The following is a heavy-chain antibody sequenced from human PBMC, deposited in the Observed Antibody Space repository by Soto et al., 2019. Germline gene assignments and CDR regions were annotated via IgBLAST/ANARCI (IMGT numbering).Heavy chain of an antibody. J-gene: IGHJ3*02. CDR1: GGSVSSGAYY. CDR2: IYYSGST. CDR3: ARARLRAVYAFDI. D-gene: IGHD5-12*01. Sequence: SETLSLTCTVSGGSVSSGAYYWTWIRQRPGKGLEWIGYIYYSGSTYYSPSLKSRLSISLDTSKNQFSLRLSSVTAADMAMYYCARARLRAVYAFDIWGQGTMVT. V-gene: IGHV4-31*03.